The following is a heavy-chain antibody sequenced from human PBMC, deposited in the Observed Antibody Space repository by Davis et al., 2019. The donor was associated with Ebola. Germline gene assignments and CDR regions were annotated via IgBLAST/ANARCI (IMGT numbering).Heavy chain of an antibody. J-gene: IGHJ4*02. Sequence: GSLRLSCTVSGGSISSSIYYWGWVRQSPGGGLEWVGSIFFTGRTHFSPSLKSRVTMSVDTSKNHFSLRLSSVTAADTAVYYCARQSNLDSGSATFLVWGQGALVLVSS. D-gene: IGHD3-10*01. CDR1: GGSISSSIYY. V-gene: IGHV4-39*01. CDR3: ARQSNLDSGSATFLV. CDR2: IFFTGRT.